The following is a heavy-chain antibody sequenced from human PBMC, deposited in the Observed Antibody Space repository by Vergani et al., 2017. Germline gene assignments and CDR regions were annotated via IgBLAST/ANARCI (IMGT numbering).Heavy chain of an antibody. CDR3: ARERADSTSRLVDY. CDR2: IYTSGST. D-gene: IGHD2-2*01. J-gene: IGHJ4*02. Sequence: QVQLQESGPGLVKPSQTLSIACTVSGGSISSGDYYWSWIRQPPGKGLEWIGRIYTSGSTNYNPSLKSRVTISVDTSKNQFSLKLSSVTAADTAVYYCARERADSTSRLVDYLGQGTLVTVSS. V-gene: IGHV4-61*02. CDR1: GGSISSGDYY.